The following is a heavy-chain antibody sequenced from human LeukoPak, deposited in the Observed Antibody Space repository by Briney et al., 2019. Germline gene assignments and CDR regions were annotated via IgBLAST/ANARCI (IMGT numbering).Heavy chain of an antibody. D-gene: IGHD2-2*02. Sequence: SETLSLTCVVSVGSLSIGKWRCWDRQSPGKGLEWIGEIHHNGTRNYNPSLKSRVTISADTFKNHFSLILTSLTAADTAVYYCATAPILRGEGGEHYKYCMDVWGQGTTVIVSS. J-gene: IGHJ6*02. V-gene: IGHV4/OR15-8*01. CDR3: ATAPILRGEGGEHYKYCMDV. CDR2: IHHNGTR. CDR1: VGSLSIGKW.